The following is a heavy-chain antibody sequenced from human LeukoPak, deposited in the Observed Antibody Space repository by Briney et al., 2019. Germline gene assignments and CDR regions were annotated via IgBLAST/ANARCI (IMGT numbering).Heavy chain of an antibody. CDR1: GFTFSDHY. D-gene: IGHD3-10*01. Sequence: GGSLRLSCAASGFTFSDHYMDWVRQAPGKGLEWVGRIRNKPRSYTTKYAASVTGRFTISREDSQNSLYLQINSLKVEDTAVYYCARGALWLGDDYNYFMDVWGQGTTVTVSS. V-gene: IGHV3-72*01. J-gene: IGHJ6*02. CDR3: ARGALWLGDDYNYFMDV. CDR2: IRNKPRSYTT.